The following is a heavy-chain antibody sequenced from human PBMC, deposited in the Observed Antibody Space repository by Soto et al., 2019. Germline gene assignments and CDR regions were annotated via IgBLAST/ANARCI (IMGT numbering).Heavy chain of an antibody. Sequence: GGSLRLSCAASGFTFSRYWMHWVRQAPGKGLMWVSRIHNDGSTTRYADSVKGRFTISRDNAKNTLYLRMSSLRVEDTAVYYCARDNWNSYWGQGTLVTVSS. V-gene: IGHV3-74*01. CDR3: ARDNWNSY. CDR1: GFTFSRYW. J-gene: IGHJ4*01. CDR2: IHNDGSTT. D-gene: IGHD1-7*01.